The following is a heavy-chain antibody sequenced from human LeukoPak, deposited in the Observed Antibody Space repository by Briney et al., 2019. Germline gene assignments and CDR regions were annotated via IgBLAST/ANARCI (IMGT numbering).Heavy chain of an antibody. D-gene: IGHD6-19*01. CDR2: IRYDGSNK. CDR1: GFTFSSYG. J-gene: IGHJ4*02. V-gene: IGHV3-30*02. Sequence: PGGSLRLSCAASGFTFSSYGMHWVRQAPGKGLEWVAFIRYDGSNKYYADSVKGRFTISRDNSKNTLYLQMNSLRAEDTAVYYCAKDNSETVAGTPWDYWGLGTLVTVSS. CDR3: AKDNSETVAGTPWDY.